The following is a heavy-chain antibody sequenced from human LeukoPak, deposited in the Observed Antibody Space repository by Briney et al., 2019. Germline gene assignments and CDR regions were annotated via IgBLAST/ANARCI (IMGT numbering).Heavy chain of an antibody. D-gene: IGHD6-19*01. CDR2: IYGSGST. CDR1: GDSLSSHF. Sequence: ASETLSLTCTVSGDSLSSHFWSWVRQPPGKGLEWIGYIYGSGSTHYDPSLRSRVTISEDTYKNQLSLKLTSVTAADTAVYYCARNVGWYSHDSWGQGTLVTVSS. CDR3: ARNVGWYSHDS. J-gene: IGHJ4*02. V-gene: IGHV4-59*08.